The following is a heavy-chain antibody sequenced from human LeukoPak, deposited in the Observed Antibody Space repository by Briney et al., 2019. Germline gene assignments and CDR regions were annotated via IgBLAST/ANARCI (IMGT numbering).Heavy chain of an antibody. D-gene: IGHD3-10*01. J-gene: IGHJ4*02. Sequence: GGSLRLSCAASGFTFRNYGMHWVRQAPGKGLEWVAVISYDGSNKYYADSVKGRFTISRDNSKNTLYLQMNSRRAEDTAVYYCAKDGSDYYGSGSYYPYYFDYWGQGTLVTVSS. CDR2: ISYDGSNK. CDR3: AKDGSDYYGSGSYYPYYFDY. V-gene: IGHV3-30*18. CDR1: GFTFRNYG.